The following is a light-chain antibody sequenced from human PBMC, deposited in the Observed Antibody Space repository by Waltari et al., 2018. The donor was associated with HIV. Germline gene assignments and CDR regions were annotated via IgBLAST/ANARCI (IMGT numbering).Light chain of an antibody. CDR2: EED. Sequence: NFMLTQPPSVSESPGKTVTISCTRSSGSIASNYVQWYQQRPGSAPTTLIDEEDQRPSGVPDRFSGSIDTSSNSASRTISGLKTEDEADYYCQSFDTSNQWIFGGGTKLTVL. CDR3: QSFDTSNQWI. CDR1: SGSIASNY. V-gene: IGLV6-57*03. J-gene: IGLJ2*01.